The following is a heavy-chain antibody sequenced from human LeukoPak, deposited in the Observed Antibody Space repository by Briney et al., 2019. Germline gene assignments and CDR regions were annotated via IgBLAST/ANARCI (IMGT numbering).Heavy chain of an antibody. V-gene: IGHV3-23*01. Sequence: GGSLRLSCAASGITFSSYAMHWVRQAPGKGLEWVSAISGSGGSTYYADSVKGRFTISRDNSKNTLYLQMNSLRAEDTAVYYCARDLSGVTGYTYGRGIDYWGQGTLVTVSS. J-gene: IGHJ4*02. CDR1: GITFSSYA. D-gene: IGHD5-18*01. CDR3: ARDLSGVTGYTYGRGIDY. CDR2: ISGSGGST.